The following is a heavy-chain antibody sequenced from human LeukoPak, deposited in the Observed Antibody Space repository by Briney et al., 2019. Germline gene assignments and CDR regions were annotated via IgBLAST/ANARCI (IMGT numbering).Heavy chain of an antibody. CDR1: GFTFSSYG. V-gene: IGHV3-33*01. CDR2: IWYDGSNK. J-gene: IGHJ3*02. D-gene: IGHD3-22*01. Sequence: PGGSLRLSCAASGFTFSSYGMHWVRQAPGKGLEWVAVIWYDGSNKYYADSVKGRFTISRDNSKNTLYLQMNSLRAEDTAVYYCAREWNDSSGWAFDIWGQGTMVTVSS. CDR3: AREWNDSSGWAFDI.